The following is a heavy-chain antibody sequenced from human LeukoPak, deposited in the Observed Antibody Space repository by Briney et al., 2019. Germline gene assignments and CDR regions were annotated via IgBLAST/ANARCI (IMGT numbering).Heavy chain of an antibody. J-gene: IGHJ4*02. CDR1: GYSISSGYY. D-gene: IGHD2-15*01. CDR3: ARTIAYWSGGSCYYHCVY. V-gene: IGHV4-38-2*02. Sequence: SETLSLTCTVSGYSISSGYYWGWIRQPPGKGLEWIGSIYHSGSTYYNSYLKSRVTISVDTSKNQFSLKLSSVTAADTAVYYCARTIAYWSGGSCYYHCVYWGQGTLVTVSS. CDR2: IYHSGST.